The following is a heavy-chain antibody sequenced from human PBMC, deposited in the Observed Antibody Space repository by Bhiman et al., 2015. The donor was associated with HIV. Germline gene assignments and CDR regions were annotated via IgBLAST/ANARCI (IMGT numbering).Heavy chain of an antibody. J-gene: IGHJ6*03. CDR3: ARNHRSSNWLGIFYYYMDV. CDR2: IYNSGGT. CDR1: GFTFSGFW. V-gene: IGHV3-66*02. Sequence: EVQLVESGGGLVQPGGSLRLSCAASGFTFSGFWMTWVRQAPGKGLEWVSVIYNSGGTYYADSVRGRFTISRDNSKNTLYLQMDSLRIEDTAVYYCARNHRSSNWLGIFYYYMDVWGKGTTVTVSS. D-gene: IGHD4-11*01.